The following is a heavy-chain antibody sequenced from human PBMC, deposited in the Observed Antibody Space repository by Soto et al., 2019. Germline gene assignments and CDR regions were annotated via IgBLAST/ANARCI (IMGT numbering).Heavy chain of an antibody. D-gene: IGHD6-6*01. CDR3: ARDAELVLGGVDV. J-gene: IGHJ6*02. Sequence: SETLSLTCTVSGGSFSSGDYSWSWIRQPPGKGLEWIGYMFYSGSTYYNPSLKSRVSISVDTSKNQFSLKLSSVTAADTAVYYCARDAELVLGGVDVWGQGTTVTVSS. CDR1: GGSFSSGDYS. V-gene: IGHV4-30-4*01. CDR2: MFYSGST.